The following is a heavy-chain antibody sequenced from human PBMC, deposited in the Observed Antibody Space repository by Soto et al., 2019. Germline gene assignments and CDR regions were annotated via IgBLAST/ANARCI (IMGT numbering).Heavy chain of an antibody. V-gene: IGHV3-21*01. Sequence: EVQLVESGGGLVKPGGSLRLSCAASGFTFSSDTMNWVRQAPGKGLEWVSSISSSSSFKYYADSVKGRFTISRDNAKNSLYLQMNSLRAEDTAVYYCASAVPGDYWGQGTLVTVSS. J-gene: IGHJ4*02. CDR3: ASAVPGDY. CDR1: GFTFSSDT. D-gene: IGHD3-10*01. CDR2: ISSSSSFK.